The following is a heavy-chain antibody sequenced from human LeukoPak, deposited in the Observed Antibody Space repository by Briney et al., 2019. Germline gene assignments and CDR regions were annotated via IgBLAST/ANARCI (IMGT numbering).Heavy chain of an antibody. CDR1: GYTFTGYY. D-gene: IGHD1-14*01. CDR3: ARDRSGSGHDAFDI. Sequence: ASVKVSCKASGYTFTGYYMHWVRQAPGQGVEWMAWSNPNTGGTNSAQKFQGRVTMTRDTSISTAYMELSRLRSDDTAVYYCARDRSGSGHDAFDIWGQGTMVTVSS. CDR2: SNPNTGGT. V-gene: IGHV1-2*02. J-gene: IGHJ3*02.